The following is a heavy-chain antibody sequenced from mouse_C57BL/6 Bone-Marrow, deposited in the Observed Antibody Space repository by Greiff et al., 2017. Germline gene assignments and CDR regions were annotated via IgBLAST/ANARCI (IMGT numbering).Heavy chain of an antibody. CDR2: ISSGGSYT. V-gene: IGHV5-6*01. J-gene: IGHJ3*01. Sequence: EVQRVESGGDLVKPGGSLKLSCAASGFTFSSYGMSWVRQTPDKRLEWVATISSGGSYTYYPDRVKGRFTISRDNAKTTLYLQMSSLKSEDTAVYYCASPGGSSFAWFAYWGQGTLVTVSA. CDR1: GFTFSSYG. CDR3: ASPGGSSFAWFAY. D-gene: IGHD1-1*01.